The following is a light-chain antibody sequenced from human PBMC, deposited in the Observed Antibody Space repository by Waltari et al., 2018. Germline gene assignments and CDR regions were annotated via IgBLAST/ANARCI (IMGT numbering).Light chain of an antibody. V-gene: IGLV2-8*01. Sequence: QSALTQPPSTSGSPGQSVTISCTGTSSDVGGYDYVYWYQQNPDKAPKLMLYEVTKRPSVVPDRFSCSKSGNTASLTVAGLQADDEADYYCSSYAGSNLWVFGGGTKLTVL. CDR2: EVT. CDR3: SSYAGSNLWV. CDR1: SSDVGGYDY. J-gene: IGLJ3*02.